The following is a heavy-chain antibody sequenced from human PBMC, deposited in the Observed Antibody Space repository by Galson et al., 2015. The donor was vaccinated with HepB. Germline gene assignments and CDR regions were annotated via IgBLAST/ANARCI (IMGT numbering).Heavy chain of an antibody. CDR3: VKDSSDFGDYDFDY. CDR2: ISSDGGNT. V-gene: IGHV3-64D*09. Sequence: SLRLSCAAAGFTFSSYAMHWVRQAPGTGLEYVSVISSDGGNTYYADSVRGRFTISRDNSKNTLYLRMSRLTPEDTAVYFCVKDSSDFGDYDFDYWGQGTLATVSS. D-gene: IGHD4-17*01. CDR1: GFTFSSYA. J-gene: IGHJ4*02.